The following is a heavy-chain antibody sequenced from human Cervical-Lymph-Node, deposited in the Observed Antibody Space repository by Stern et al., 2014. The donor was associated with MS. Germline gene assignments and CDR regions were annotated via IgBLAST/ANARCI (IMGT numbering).Heavy chain of an antibody. CDR3: ARDRWDRVFDY. CDR2: ISGYNGKI. V-gene: IGHV1-18*01. Sequence: VQLEESGAEVKKPGASVKVSCKASDYTFTSYGISWVRQAPGQGLEWMGWISGYNGKIDYAQKFQGRVTMTIDISKTTAYMELRSLKSDDTAVYYCARDRWDRVFDYWGQGTLVTVSS. CDR1: DYTFTSYG. J-gene: IGHJ4*02. D-gene: IGHD1-26*01.